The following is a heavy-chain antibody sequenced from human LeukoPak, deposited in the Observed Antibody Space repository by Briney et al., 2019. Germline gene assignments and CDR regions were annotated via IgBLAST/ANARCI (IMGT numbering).Heavy chain of an antibody. CDR1: GYTFTSYY. CDR2: INPSGGST. V-gene: IGHV1-46*01. Sequence: ASVKVSCKASGYTFTSYYMHWVRQAPGQGLEWMGIINPSGGSTSYAQKFQGRVTMTRDTSTSTVYMELSSLRSEDTAVYYCARDGEGVAISVNYWFGPWGQGTLVTVSS. J-gene: IGHJ5*02. CDR3: ARDGEGVAISVNYWFGP. D-gene: IGHD3-10*01.